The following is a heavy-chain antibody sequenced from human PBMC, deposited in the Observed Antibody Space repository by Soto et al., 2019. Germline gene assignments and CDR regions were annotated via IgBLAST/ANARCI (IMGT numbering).Heavy chain of an antibody. CDR3: ARESEDLTSNFDY. Sequence: GGSLRLSCEASGFTFSYFGTHWVRQAPGKGLEWVAAISNDGSRKYYGDSMKGRFTISRDNAKNSLYLEMNSLRAEDTAVYYCARESEDLTSNFDYWGQGTLVTVSS. V-gene: IGHV3-30*03. CDR2: ISNDGSRK. CDR1: GFTFSYFG. J-gene: IGHJ4*02.